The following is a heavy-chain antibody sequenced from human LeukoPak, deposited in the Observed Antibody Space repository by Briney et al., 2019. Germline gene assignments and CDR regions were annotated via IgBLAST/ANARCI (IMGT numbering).Heavy chain of an antibody. Sequence: GGSLRLSCAASGFTFSRYAMSWVRQAPGKGLEWVSAISGSGGSTYYADSVKGRFTISRDNSKNTLYLQMNSLRAEDTAVYYCAKDVTIVVVPAARDGWGQGTLVTVSS. CDR2: ISGSGGST. CDR3: AKDVTIVVVPAARDG. D-gene: IGHD2-2*01. CDR1: GFTFSRYA. V-gene: IGHV3-23*01. J-gene: IGHJ4*02.